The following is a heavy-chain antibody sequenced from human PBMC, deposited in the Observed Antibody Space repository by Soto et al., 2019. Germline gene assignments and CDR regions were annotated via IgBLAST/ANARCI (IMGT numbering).Heavy chain of an antibody. CDR1: GCSISSGGYY. CDR3: ARSQQLVLVDWFDP. Sequence: SETLCLTCTVSGCSISSGGYYGSWIRQHPGKGLEWIGYIYYSGSTYYNPSLKSRVTISVDTSKNQFSLKLSSVTAADTAVYYCARSQQLVLVDWFDPWGQGTLVTVSS. D-gene: IGHD6-6*01. J-gene: IGHJ5*02. V-gene: IGHV4-31*03. CDR2: IYYSGST.